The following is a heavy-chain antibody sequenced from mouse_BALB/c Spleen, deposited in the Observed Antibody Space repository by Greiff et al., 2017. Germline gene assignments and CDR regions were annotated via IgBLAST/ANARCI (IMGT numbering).Heavy chain of an antibody. Sequence: VHVKQSGAELVKPGASVKLSCTASGFNIKDTYMHWVKQRPEQGLEWIGRIDPANGNTKYDPKFQGKATITADTSSNTAYLQLSSLTSEDTAVYYCARDGYYVGFAYWGQGTLVTVSA. CDR3: ARDGYYVGFAY. J-gene: IGHJ3*01. CDR1: GFNIKDTY. CDR2: IDPANGNT. D-gene: IGHD2-3*01. V-gene: IGHV14-3*02.